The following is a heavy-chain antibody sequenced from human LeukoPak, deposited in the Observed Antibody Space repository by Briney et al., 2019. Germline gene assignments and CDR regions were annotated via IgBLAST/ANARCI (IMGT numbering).Heavy chain of an antibody. CDR3: ARVSSSGYSDSGSYWPYYYYYYGMDV. D-gene: IGHD1-26*01. Sequence: GGSLRLSCAASGFTFSSYTMNWVRQAPGKGLEWVSSISSSSSYIYYADSVKGRFTISRDNSKNSLYLQMNSLRAEDTAVYYCARVSSSGYSDSGSYWPYYYYYYGMDVWGQGTTVTVSS. V-gene: IGHV3-21*04. CDR2: ISSSSSYI. J-gene: IGHJ6*02. CDR1: GFTFSSYT.